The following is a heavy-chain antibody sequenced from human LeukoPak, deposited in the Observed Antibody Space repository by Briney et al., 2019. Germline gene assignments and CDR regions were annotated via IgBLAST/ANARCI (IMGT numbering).Heavy chain of an antibody. D-gene: IGHD4-17*01. CDR2: IYSSGST. Sequence: SETLSLTCTVSGGSISSYFWNWIRQPAGKGLEWIGRIYSSGSTNYNPSLKSQVTISVDTSKNQFSLKLSSVTAADTAVYYCARVNGDTLLRYYYGMDVWGQGTTVTVSS. CDR3: ARVNGDTLLRYYYGMDV. V-gene: IGHV4-4*07. J-gene: IGHJ6*02. CDR1: GGSISSYF.